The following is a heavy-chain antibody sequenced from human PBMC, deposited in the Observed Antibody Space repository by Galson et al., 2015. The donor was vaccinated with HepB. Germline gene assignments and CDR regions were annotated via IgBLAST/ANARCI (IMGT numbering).Heavy chain of an antibody. Sequence: SLRLSCAASGFTFSSYAMSWVRQAPGKGLEWVSAISGSGGSTYYADSAKGRFTISRDNSKNTLYLQMNSLRAEDTAVYYCAKDPTQQLVLLVTDNWFDPWGQGTLVTVSS. CDR2: ISGSGGST. V-gene: IGHV3-23*01. D-gene: IGHD6-13*01. CDR1: GFTFSSYA. CDR3: AKDPTQQLVLLVTDNWFDP. J-gene: IGHJ5*02.